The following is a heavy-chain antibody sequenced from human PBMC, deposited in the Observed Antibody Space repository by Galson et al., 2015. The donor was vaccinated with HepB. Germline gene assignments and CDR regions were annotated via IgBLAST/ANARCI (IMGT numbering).Heavy chain of an antibody. CDR2: FYYTGNT. Sequence: ETLSLTCTVSGGSISSSSYYWGWLRQPPGKGLEWIGSFYYTGNTHYNPSLMSRVTISGDTSKNQFSLKLNSVTAADTAVYYCARHESESKTYAADNWGQGTLVTVSS. CDR3: ARHESESKTYAADN. CDR1: GGSISSSSYY. D-gene: IGHD2-2*01. V-gene: IGHV4-39*01. J-gene: IGHJ4*02.